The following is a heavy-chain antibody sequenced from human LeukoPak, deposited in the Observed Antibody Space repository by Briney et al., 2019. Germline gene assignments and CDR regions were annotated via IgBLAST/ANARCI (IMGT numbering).Heavy chain of an antibody. CDR2: ISSSSSYT. D-gene: IGHD6-13*01. CDR1: GFTFSDYH. J-gene: IGHJ6*02. CDR3: ARDHSNSWYPYYYGMDV. Sequence: GGSLRLSCAAPGFTFSDYHMSWIHQAPGQGLDTLSHISSSSSYTNYADSVKGRFTISRDNAKNSLYLQMNSLRAEDTAVYYCARDHSNSWYPYYYGMDVWGQGTTVTVSS. V-gene: IGHV3-11*06.